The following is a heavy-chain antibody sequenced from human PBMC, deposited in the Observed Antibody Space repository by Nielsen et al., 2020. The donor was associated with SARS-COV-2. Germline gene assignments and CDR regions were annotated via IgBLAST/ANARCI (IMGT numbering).Heavy chain of an antibody. V-gene: IGHV3-30*18. CDR3: AKDTATYYYYYYGMDV. D-gene: IGHD5-18*01. Sequence: GGSLRLSCAASGFTFSSYGMHWVRQAPGKGLEWVAVISYDGSNKYYADSVKGRFTISRDNSKNTLYLQMNSLRAEDTAVYYCAKDTATYYYYYYGMDVWGQGTTVTVSS. CDR2: ISYDGSNK. CDR1: GFTFSSYG. J-gene: IGHJ6*02.